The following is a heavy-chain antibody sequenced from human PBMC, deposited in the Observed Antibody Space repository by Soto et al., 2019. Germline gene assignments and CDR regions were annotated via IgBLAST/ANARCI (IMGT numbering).Heavy chain of an antibody. CDR1: GGSFSGYY. D-gene: IGHD3-10*01. V-gene: IGHV4-34*01. Sequence: SETLSLTCAVYGGSFSGYYWTWIRQPPGTGLEWIGEINHSGSTNYNPSLKSRVTISVDTSKNQFSLKLTSVTAEDTAIYYCARDYNGLGSYAPWFDPWGQGTLVTVSS. J-gene: IGHJ5*02. CDR3: ARDYNGLGSYAPWFDP. CDR2: INHSGST.